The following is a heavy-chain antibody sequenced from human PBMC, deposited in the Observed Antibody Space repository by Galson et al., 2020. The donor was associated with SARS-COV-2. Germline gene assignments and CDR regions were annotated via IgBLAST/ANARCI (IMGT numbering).Heavy chain of an antibody. Sequence: GGSLRLSCEASGFAFDEFWMTWARQAPGKGLEWVASIQQHGAESNYVDSVKGRFFISRDNAKNLVYLEMNSLRADDSAVYYCRVSAEKQLLGYVDRWGQGTLVTVSS. CDR3: RVSAEKQLLGYVDR. V-gene: IGHV3-7*01. J-gene: IGHJ5*02. D-gene: IGHD6-13*01. CDR1: GFAFDEFW. CDR2: IQQHGAES.